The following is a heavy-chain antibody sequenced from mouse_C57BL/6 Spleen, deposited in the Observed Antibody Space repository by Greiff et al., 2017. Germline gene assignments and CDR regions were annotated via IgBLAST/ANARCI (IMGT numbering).Heavy chain of an antibody. V-gene: IGHV14-3*01. CDR3: ASVTAPGALTD. J-gene: IGHJ2*01. D-gene: IGHD3-2*01. CDR2: IDPANGNP. Sequence: EVQLQESVAELVRPGASVTLSCTASGFNIKHTYLHWVKQRPEQGLEWIGRIDPANGNPKYAPKFQGKATITADTSSNTAYLQLRSLTSEDTAIYYCASVTAPGALTDWGQGTTLTVAS. CDR1: GFNIKHTY.